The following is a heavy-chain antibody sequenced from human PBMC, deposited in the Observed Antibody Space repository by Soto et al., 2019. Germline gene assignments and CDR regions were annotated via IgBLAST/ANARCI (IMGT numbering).Heavy chain of an antibody. D-gene: IGHD2-15*01. J-gene: IGHJ6*02. V-gene: IGHV3-30-3*01. CDR3: ARGDREDILVVVGARPGEYGIDI. CDR1: GFTFRNYA. Sequence: QVQLVESGGGVVQPGGSLRLSCAASGFTFRNYAMHWVRQAPGKGLECLAVIAYDGSNAFYRDSVKGRFTISRDNSKKTLYLQMNRLRSEDTGVYYCARGDREDILVVVGARPGEYGIDIWGQGTTVTVSS. CDR2: IAYDGSNA.